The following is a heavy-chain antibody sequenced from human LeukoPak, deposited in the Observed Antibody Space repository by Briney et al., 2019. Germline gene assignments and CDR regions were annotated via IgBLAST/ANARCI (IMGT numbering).Heavy chain of an antibody. CDR1: GFSFSSYG. V-gene: IGHV3-30*03. J-gene: IGHJ3*02. CDR3: ARDQHCSGGSCYWNDAFDI. Sequence: GRSPRLSCAASGFSFSSYGMHWGRQALGKGLEWLAVISYDGSNKYYADSVKGRFTISRDNSKNTLYLQMNSLRAEDTAVYYCARDQHCSGGSCYWNDAFDIWGQGTMVTVSS. D-gene: IGHD2-15*01. CDR2: ISYDGSNK.